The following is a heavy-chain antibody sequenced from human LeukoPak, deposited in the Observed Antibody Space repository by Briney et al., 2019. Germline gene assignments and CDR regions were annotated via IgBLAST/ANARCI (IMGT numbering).Heavy chain of an antibody. Sequence: PGRSLRLSCAASRLTFSSYSMNWVRQAPGKGLEWVGRIKSKTDGGTTDYAAPVKGRFTISRDDSKNTLYLQMNSLTAEDTALYYCAKGLERESRLDSWGQGALVTVSS. D-gene: IGHD1-1*01. CDR3: AKGLERESRLDS. J-gene: IGHJ4*02. CDR1: RLTFSSYS. V-gene: IGHV3-15*01. CDR2: IKSKTDGGTT.